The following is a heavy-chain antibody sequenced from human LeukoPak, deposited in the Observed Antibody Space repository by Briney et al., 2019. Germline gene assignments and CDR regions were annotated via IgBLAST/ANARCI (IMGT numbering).Heavy chain of an antibody. D-gene: IGHD3-10*01. V-gene: IGHV3-74*01. J-gene: IGHJ4*02. CDR1: GFTFSSYW. CDR2: INSDGSST. Sequence: GGSLRLSCAASGFTFSSYWMHWVRQAPGKGLVWVSRINSDGSSTSYADSVKGRFTISRDNSKNTLYLHLNSLRAEDTAIYYCAKDVSALTYNASWPGPGFWGQGTLVSVSS. CDR3: AKDVSALTYNASWPGPGF.